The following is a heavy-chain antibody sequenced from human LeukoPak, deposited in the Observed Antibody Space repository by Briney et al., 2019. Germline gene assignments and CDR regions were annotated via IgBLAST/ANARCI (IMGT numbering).Heavy chain of an antibody. D-gene: IGHD3-22*01. V-gene: IGHV3-74*01. CDR1: GFTFSSYW. J-gene: IGHJ6*03. CDR2: INSDGSST. CDR3: ARAYDSSGYYWGDYYYYMDV. Sequence: GGSLRLSCAASGFTFSSYWMHWVRQAPGKGLVWVSRINSDGSSTSYADSVKGRFTISRDNAKNTLYLQMNSLRAEDTALYYCARAYDSSGYYWGDYYYYMDVWGKGTTVTVSS.